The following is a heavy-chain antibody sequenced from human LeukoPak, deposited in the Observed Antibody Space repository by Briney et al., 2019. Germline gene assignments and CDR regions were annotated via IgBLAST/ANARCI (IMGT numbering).Heavy chain of an antibody. D-gene: IGHD5-18*01. CDR2: INHRGST. CDR3: ARGNSYGFFNY. Sequence: KPSETLSLTCAVYGGSFSGYYWSWIRQPPGKGLEWIGQINHRGSTNYNPSLKSRVTISVDTSKNQFSLKLSSVTAADTAVYYCARGNSYGFFNYWGQGTLVTVSS. CDR1: GGSFSGYY. J-gene: IGHJ4*02. V-gene: IGHV4-34*01.